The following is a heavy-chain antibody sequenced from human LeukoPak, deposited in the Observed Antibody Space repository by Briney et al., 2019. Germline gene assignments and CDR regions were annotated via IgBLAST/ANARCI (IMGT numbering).Heavy chain of an antibody. CDR1: GGSISSSSSY. V-gene: IGHV4-30-2*01. J-gene: IGHJ4*02. Sequence: PSETLSLTCTVSGGSISSSSSYWSWVRQPPGKGLEWIGYIHHSGSTYYNPSLKGRVTISLDRSKNQFSLKLSSVSAADTAVYYCARVASDPFIGEAGTHIDYWGQGTLVTVSS. CDR2: IHHSGST. CDR3: ARVASDPFIGEAGTHIDY. D-gene: IGHD6-13*01.